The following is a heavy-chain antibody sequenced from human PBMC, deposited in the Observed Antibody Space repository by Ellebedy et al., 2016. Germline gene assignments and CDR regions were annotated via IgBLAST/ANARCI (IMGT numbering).Heavy chain of an antibody. D-gene: IGHD3-10*01. J-gene: IGHJ4*02. V-gene: IGHV4-4*07. CDR3: ASYGSGSYSMNDY. CDR1: GGSISSYY. CDR2: IYTSGST. Sequence: SETLSLXXTVSGGSISSYYWSWIRQPAGKGLEWIGRIYTSGSTNYNPSLKSRVTISVDTSKNQFSLKLSSVTAADTAVYYCASYGSGSYSMNDYWGQGTLVTVSS.